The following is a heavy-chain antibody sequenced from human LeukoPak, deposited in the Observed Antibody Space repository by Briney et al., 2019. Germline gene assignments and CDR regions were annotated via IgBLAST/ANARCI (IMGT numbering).Heavy chain of an antibody. CDR3: ARDIVVVVAATGYNWFDP. CDR1: GGSISSSSYY. J-gene: IGHJ5*02. D-gene: IGHD2-15*01. Sequence: SETLSLTCTVSGGSISSSSYYWGWIRQPPGKGLEWIGSIYYSGSTYYNPSLKSRVTISVDTSKNQFSLKLSSVTAADTAVYYCARDIVVVVAATGYNWFDPWGQGTLVTVSS. V-gene: IGHV4-39*07. CDR2: IYYSGST.